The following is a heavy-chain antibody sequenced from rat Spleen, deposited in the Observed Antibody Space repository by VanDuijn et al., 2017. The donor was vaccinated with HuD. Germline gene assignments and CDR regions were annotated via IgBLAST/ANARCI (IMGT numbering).Heavy chain of an antibody. CDR2: IIYDGSAA. J-gene: IGHJ2*01. Sequence: EVQLVESGGGLVQPGRSLKLSCVASGFTFSDYAMAWVRQAPKKGLEWVATIIYDGSAAYYRDSVKGRFTISRDNAESTLYLQVDSLRSEDTATYYCARPSARYSSGYSYYFDYWGQGAMVTVSS. CDR3: ARPSARYSSGYSYYFDY. CDR1: GFTFSDYA. V-gene: IGHV5-17*01. D-gene: IGHD4-3*01.